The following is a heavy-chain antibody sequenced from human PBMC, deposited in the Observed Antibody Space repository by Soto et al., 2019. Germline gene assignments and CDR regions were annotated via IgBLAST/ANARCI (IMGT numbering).Heavy chain of an antibody. Sequence: LSLTCSVSGGSVSDKTYYWSWVRQPPGKRLEWIGYVYYSGTTNYNPSLKSRVTISVDLSKNRFSLRLSSVTTADTALYYCARTTAVPNTLRSRYFFDYWGQGTLVTVSS. CDR3: ARTTAVPNTLRSRYFFDY. CDR2: VYYSGTT. V-gene: IGHV4-61*01. J-gene: IGHJ4*02. D-gene: IGHD4-17*01. CDR1: GGSVSDKTYY.